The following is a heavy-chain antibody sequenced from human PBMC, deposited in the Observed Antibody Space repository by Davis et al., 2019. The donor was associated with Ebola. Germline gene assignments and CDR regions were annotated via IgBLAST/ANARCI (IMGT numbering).Heavy chain of an antibody. CDR1: GFTFSSYW. CDR2: IKQDGSEK. Sequence: GGSLRLSCAASGFTFSSYWMSWVRQAPGKGLEWVANIKQDGSEKYYVDSVKGRFTISRDNAKNSLYLQMNGLRAEDTAVYYCARDKYQLRFDPWGQGALVTVSS. J-gene: IGHJ5*02. D-gene: IGHD2-2*01. V-gene: IGHV3-7*01. CDR3: ARDKYQLRFDP.